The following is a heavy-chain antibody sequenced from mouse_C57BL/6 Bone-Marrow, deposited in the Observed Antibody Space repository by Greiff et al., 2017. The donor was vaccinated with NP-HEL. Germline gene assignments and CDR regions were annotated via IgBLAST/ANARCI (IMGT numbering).Heavy chain of an antibody. CDR1: GFSLTSYG. CDR2: IWRGGST. D-gene: IGHD1-1*01. V-gene: IGHV2-5*01. Sequence: VQLQQSGPGLVQPSQSLSITCTVSGFSLTSYGVHWVRQSPGKGLEWLGVIWRGGSTDYNAAFMSRLSITKDNSKSQVFFKMNSLQADDTAIYYCAKKGVYYYGSSYDYALDYWGQGTSVTVSS. J-gene: IGHJ4*01. CDR3: AKKGVYYYGSSYDYALDY.